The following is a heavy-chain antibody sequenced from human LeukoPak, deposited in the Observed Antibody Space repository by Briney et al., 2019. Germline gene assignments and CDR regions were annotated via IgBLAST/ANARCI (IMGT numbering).Heavy chain of an antibody. D-gene: IGHD6-19*01. CDR3: ATAYSSGWYYFDY. CDR1: GYTFTGYY. Sequence: ASVKVSCKASGYTFTGYYMHWVRQAPGQGLEWMGWINPNSGGTNYAQKFQGRVTMTRDTSISTAYMELSRLRSDDTAVYYCATAYSSGWYYFDYRGQGTLVTVSS. J-gene: IGHJ4*02. CDR2: INPNSGGT. V-gene: IGHV1-2*02.